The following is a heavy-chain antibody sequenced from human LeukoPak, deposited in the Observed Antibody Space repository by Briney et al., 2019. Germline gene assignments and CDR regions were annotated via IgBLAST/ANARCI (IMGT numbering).Heavy chain of an antibody. V-gene: IGHV4-39*01. CDR2: IYYSENT. CDR1: GGSISSSSYY. CDR3: ARLYVYVWGTYRPNFDY. D-gene: IGHD3-16*02. Sequence: PSETLSLTCTVSGGSISSSSYYWGWIRQPPGKGLEWIGSIYYSENTYYNPSLKSRVTISVDTSKNQFSLKLSSVTAADTAVYYCARLYVYVWGTYRPNFDYWGQGTLVTVSS. J-gene: IGHJ4*02.